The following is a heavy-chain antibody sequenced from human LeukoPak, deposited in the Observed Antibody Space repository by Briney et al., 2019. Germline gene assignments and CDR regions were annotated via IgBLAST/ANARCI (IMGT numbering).Heavy chain of an antibody. CDR3: ARDPSRGLYYFDH. CDR1: GYTFSGYF. J-gene: IGHJ4*02. V-gene: IGHV1-2*02. Sequence: GASVKVSCKASGYTFSGYFIHWVRQAPGQGLEWMGWINPNSGDTNYPQKFRGRVTMTRDTSISTAYMDLSRLRSDDTAVYYCARDPSRGLYYFDHWGQGTLVTVSS. D-gene: IGHD3-10*01. CDR2: INPNSGDT.